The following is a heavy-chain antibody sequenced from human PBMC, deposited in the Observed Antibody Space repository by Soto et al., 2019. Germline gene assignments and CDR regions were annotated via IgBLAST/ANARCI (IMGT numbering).Heavy chain of an antibody. CDR2: IMPILGIA. Sequence: QVQLVQSGVEVKKPGSSVKVSCKASGGTFSSYTISWVRQAPGQGLEWMGRIMPILGIANYAQKFQGRVTITEDKSTSTAYMALSSLRSEDTAVYYCARGGDYYGMDVWGQGTTVTVSS. CDR3: ARGGDYYGMDV. D-gene: IGHD3-10*01. J-gene: IGHJ6*02. CDR1: GGTFSSYT. V-gene: IGHV1-69*02.